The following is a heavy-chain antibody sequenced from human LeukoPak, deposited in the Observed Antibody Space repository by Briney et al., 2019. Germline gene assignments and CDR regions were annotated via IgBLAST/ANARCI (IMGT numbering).Heavy chain of an antibody. CDR2: ISTYNGNT. CDR3: AKDNGYSNSFDY. Sequence: ASVKVSCKTSGYTFTTYGISWVRQAPAQGPEWMGWISTYNGNTHFAQSLQGILTMTTDTSTSTAYMELRSLRSDDTAVYYCAKDNGYSNSFDYWGQGTLVTVSS. D-gene: IGHD6-13*01. V-gene: IGHV1-18*01. J-gene: IGHJ4*02. CDR1: GYTFTTYG.